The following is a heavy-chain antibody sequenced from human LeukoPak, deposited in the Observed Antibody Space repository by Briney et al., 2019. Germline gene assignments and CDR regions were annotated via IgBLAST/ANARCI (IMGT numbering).Heavy chain of an antibody. Sequence: SETLSLTCAVYGGSFSGYYWSWIRQPPGKGLEWIGEINHSGSTNYNPSLKSRVTISVDTSKNQFSLKLSSVTAADTAVYYCASGTSYYYDSSGYYRWGQGTLVTVSS. V-gene: IGHV4-34*01. CDR3: ASGTSYYYDSSGYYR. CDR1: GGSFSGYY. CDR2: INHSGST. D-gene: IGHD3-22*01. J-gene: IGHJ4*02.